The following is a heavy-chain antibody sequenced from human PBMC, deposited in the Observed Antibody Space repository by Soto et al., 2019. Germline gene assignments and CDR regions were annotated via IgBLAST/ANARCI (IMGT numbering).Heavy chain of an antibody. CDR3: ARVGPFEGFGEIEPNENGMDR. D-gene: IGHD3-10*01. CDR2: ISAYNGNT. CDR1: GYTFTSYG. Sequence: QVQLVQSGAEVKKPGASVKVSCKASGYTFTSYGISWVRQAPGQGLEWMGWISAYNGNTNYAQKLQGRVTMTTASSPRTAHMGLRSLRSDDKAVYYSARVGPFEGFGEIEPNENGMDRWGQGTTVTVSS. J-gene: IGHJ6*02. V-gene: IGHV1-18*01.